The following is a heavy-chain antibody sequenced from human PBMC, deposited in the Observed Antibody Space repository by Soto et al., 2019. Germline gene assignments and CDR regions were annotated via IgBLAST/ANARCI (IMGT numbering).Heavy chain of an antibody. J-gene: IGHJ6*02. V-gene: IGHV3-23*01. CDR1: GFTFSTYA. Sequence: GGSLRLSCAASGFTFSTYAMSWVRQAPGKGLEWVSSISGSGGSTYYADSVKGRFTISRDNSKNTLYLQMNSLRAEDTAVYYCAKDLRFHSPPYGMDVWGRGTTVTVSS. CDR3: AKDLRFHSPPYGMDV. D-gene: IGHD5-12*01. CDR2: ISGSGGST.